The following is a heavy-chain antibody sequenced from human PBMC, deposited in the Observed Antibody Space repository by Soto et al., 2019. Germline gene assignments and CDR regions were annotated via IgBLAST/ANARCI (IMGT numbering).Heavy chain of an antibody. D-gene: IGHD7-27*01. J-gene: IGHJ4*02. Sequence: EVQLLESGGGLVQPGGSLRLSCAASGFTFGNYAFSWVRQAPGKWLEWVSVISGGGDATYYPDSVNGRFTTSRDNSKNTVDLPMNSLRAEDTAVYFCAKKSLGSITLPALYYFDYWGQGTLVTVSS. CDR1: GFTFGNYA. V-gene: IGHV3-23*01. CDR3: AKKSLGSITLPALYYFDY. CDR2: ISGGGDAT.